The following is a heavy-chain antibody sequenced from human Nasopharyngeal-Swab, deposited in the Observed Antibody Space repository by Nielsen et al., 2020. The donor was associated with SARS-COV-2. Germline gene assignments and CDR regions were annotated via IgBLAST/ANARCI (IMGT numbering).Heavy chain of an antibody. D-gene: IGHD3-22*01. V-gene: IGHV1-18*01. CDR1: GYTFTSYG. Sequence: ASVKVSCKASGYTFTSYGISWVRQAPGQGLEWMGWISAYNGNTSYAQKLQGRVTMTTDTSTSTAYMELRSLRSDDTAVYYCARFPAGGYYDSSGYYYWYFDLWGRGTLVTVSS. J-gene: IGHJ2*01. CDR3: ARFPAGGYYDSSGYYYWYFDL. CDR2: ISAYNGNT.